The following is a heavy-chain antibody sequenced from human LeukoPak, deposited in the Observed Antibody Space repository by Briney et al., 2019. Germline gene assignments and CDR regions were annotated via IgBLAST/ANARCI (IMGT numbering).Heavy chain of an antibody. CDR2: IIPILGIA. V-gene: IGHV1-69*04. CDR3: ARGGYCSAGSCYENWFDP. J-gene: IGHJ5*02. Sequence: SVKVSCKASGGTFSSYAISWVRQAPGQGLEWMGRIIPILGIANYAQKFQGRVTITADKSTSTAYMELSSLRSEDTAVYYCARGGYCSAGSCYENWFDPWGQGTLVTVSS. D-gene: IGHD2-15*01. CDR1: GGTFSSYA.